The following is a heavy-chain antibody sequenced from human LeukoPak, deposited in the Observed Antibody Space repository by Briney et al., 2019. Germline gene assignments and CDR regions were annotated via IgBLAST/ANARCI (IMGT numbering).Heavy chain of an antibody. CDR3: AKGYYYDSSGYFDY. CDR2: IGSSSGYI. CDR1: GFTFSYYT. J-gene: IGHJ4*02. Sequence: GGSLRLSCAASGFTFSYYTMNWVRQAPGMGLEWVSSIGSSSGYIYYADSMKGRFNISRDDAKNSLYLQMNSLRAEDTALYYCAKGYYYDSSGYFDYWGQGTLVTVSS. D-gene: IGHD3-22*01. V-gene: IGHV3-21*04.